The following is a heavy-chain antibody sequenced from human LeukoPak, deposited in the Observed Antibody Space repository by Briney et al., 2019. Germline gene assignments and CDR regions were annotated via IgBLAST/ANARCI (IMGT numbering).Heavy chain of an antibody. D-gene: IGHD2-8*01. V-gene: IGHV1-69*02. CDR3: ARHDIPTNGDFDY. CDR1: GGTFSSYT. CDR2: IIPILGIA. Sequence: SVKVSCKASGGTFSSYTISWVRQAPGQGLEWMGRIIPILGIANYAQKFQGRVTITADKSTSTAYMELSSLRSEDTAVYYCARHDIPTNGDFDYWGQGTLVTVSS. J-gene: IGHJ4*02.